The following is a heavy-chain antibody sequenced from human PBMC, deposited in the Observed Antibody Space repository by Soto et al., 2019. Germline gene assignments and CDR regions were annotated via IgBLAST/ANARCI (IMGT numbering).Heavy chain of an antibody. Sequence: SVKVSCKASGGTFSSYAISWVRQAPGQGLEWMGGIIPIFGTANYAQKFQGRVTVTADESTSTAYMELSSLRSEDTAVYYCARDWAMVKDYYYYGMDVWGQGTTVTVSS. D-gene: IGHD5-18*01. J-gene: IGHJ6*02. CDR1: GGTFSSYA. V-gene: IGHV1-69*13. CDR3: ARDWAMVKDYYYYGMDV. CDR2: IIPIFGTA.